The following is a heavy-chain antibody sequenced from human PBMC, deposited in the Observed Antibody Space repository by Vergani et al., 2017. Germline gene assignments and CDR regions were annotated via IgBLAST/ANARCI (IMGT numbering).Heavy chain of an antibody. CDR1: GYSFTSYW. CDR2: IYPGDSAT. V-gene: IGHV5-51*01. D-gene: IGHD6-13*01. CDR3: ARFVIAAARGMDV. J-gene: IGHJ6*02. Sequence: EVQLVQSGAEVKKPGESLRISCKGSGYSFTSYWISWVRQMPGKGLEWMGIIYPGDSATRYSPSFQGQVTISADKSISTAYLQWSSLKASDTAMYYCARFVIAAARGMDVWGQGTTVTVSS.